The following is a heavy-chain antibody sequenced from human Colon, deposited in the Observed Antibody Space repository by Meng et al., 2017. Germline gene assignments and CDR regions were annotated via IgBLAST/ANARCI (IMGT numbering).Heavy chain of an antibody. J-gene: IGHJ4*02. V-gene: IGHV4-34*01. Sequence: QVQLRPWGAGLLKPSGTLSLTCAVYGGSFSEYYLTWIRQPPGKGLEWVGEIHPSGSTYYSPSLQSRVTITLDTSKNQFSLTLSSMTAADTAVYYCARGVDWAKSGNFWGQGTLVTVSS. CDR1: GGSFSEYY. CDR2: IHPSGST. D-gene: IGHD3-9*01. CDR3: ARGVDWAKSGNF.